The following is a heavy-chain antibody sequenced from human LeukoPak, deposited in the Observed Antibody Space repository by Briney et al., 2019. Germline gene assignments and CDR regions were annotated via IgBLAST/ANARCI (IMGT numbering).Heavy chain of an antibody. D-gene: IGHD3-10*01. V-gene: IGHV3-33*01. J-gene: IGHJ4*02. CDR2: IWYDGSNK. CDR3: AREEGAVLLNPSIFDY. Sequence: AGGSLRLSCAASGFTFSSYGMHWVRQAPGKGLEWVAVIWYDGSNKYYADSVKGRFTISRDNSKNTLYLQMNSLRAEDTAVYYCAREEGAVLLNPSIFDYWGQGTLVTVPS. CDR1: GFTFSSYG.